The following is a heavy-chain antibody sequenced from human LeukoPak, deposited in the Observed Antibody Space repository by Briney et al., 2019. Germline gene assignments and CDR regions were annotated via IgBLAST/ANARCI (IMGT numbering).Heavy chain of an antibody. J-gene: IGHJ4*02. Sequence: SETLSLTCTVSGVSISSYYWTWVRQPPGKGLGLEWVGYIYYSGGTNSDPSLNSLATISIDTSNNQDSLKLSSVTAADTDVYYCARLWDSSSSLDYWGQGTLVTVSS. CDR3: ARLWDSSSSLDY. V-gene: IGHV4-59*08. D-gene: IGHD6-6*01. CDR2: IYYSGGT. CDR1: GVSISSYY.